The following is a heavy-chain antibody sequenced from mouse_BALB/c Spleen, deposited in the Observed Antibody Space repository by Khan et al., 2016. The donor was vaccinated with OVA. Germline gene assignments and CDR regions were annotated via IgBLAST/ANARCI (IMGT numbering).Heavy chain of an antibody. V-gene: IGHV1S41*01. J-gene: IGHJ4*01. D-gene: IGHD1-1*01. Sequence: DLVMPGAAVTLSCKASGYTFTSYWINWIKQRPGQGLEWIGRIAPGSGSTSYNDMFKGKATLTVDAYSSTAYIQLSSLSSEDSAFYLCARSNYYGSGLYAMDYWGQGTSVTVSS. CDR2: IAPGSGST. CDR3: ARSNYYGSGLYAMDY. CDR1: GYTFTSYW.